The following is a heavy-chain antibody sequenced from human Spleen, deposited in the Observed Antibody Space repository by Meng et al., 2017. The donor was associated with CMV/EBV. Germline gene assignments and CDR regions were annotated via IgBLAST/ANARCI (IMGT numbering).Heavy chain of an antibody. Sequence: QGHLKQWGAGLLKPSETLSLTCAVYGGSFSGYYWSWIRQPPGKGLEWIGEINHSGSTNYNPSLKSRVTISVDTSKNQFSLKLSSVTAADTAVYYCARAGDDYSDSGWFDPWGQGTLVTVSS. CDR2: INHSGST. J-gene: IGHJ5*02. CDR3: ARAGDDYSDSGWFDP. D-gene: IGHD5-24*01. CDR1: GGSFSGYY. V-gene: IGHV4-34*01.